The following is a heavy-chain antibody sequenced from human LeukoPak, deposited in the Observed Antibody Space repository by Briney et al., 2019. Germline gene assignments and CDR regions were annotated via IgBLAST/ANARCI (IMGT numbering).Heavy chain of an antibody. Sequence: ASVKVSCKASGYTFTSYGISWVRQAPGQGLEWMGWINPNSGGTNYAQKFQGRVTMTRDTSTNTAYMELSRLRSDDTAVFYCAKDLIMITFGGVIANWGQGTLVTVSS. D-gene: IGHD3-16*02. J-gene: IGHJ4*02. CDR3: AKDLIMITFGGVIAN. CDR2: INPNSGGT. V-gene: IGHV1-2*02. CDR1: GYTFTSYG.